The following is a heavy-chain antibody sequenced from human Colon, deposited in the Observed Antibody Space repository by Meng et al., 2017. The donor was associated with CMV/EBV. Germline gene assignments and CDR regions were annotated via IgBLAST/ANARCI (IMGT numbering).Heavy chain of an antibody. CDR1: GYTFTGYY. D-gene: IGHD2-21*01. V-gene: IGHV1-2*02. CDR2: MSPNSGDT. J-gene: IGHJ4*02. Sequence: ASVKVSCKASGYTFTGYYIHWVRQAPGQGLECVGWMSPNSGDTTYTQKFQGRVTLTSDTSITTAYMELSRLKSDDTAVYFCARNWGGGSYYLDYWGQGTLVTVSS. CDR3: ARNWGGGSYYLDY.